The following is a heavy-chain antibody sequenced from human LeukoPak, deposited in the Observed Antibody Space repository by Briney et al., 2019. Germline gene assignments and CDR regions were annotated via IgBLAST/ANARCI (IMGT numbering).Heavy chain of an antibody. J-gene: IGHJ5*02. D-gene: IGHD6-13*01. CDR1: GFTFSSYA. CDR3: ARSQRVYSSGWSGNWFDP. V-gene: IGHV3-30-3*01. CDR2: ISYDGSNK. Sequence: GGSLRLSCAASGFTFSSYAMHWVRQAPGKGLEWVAVISYDGSNKYYADSVKGRFTISRDNSKNTLYLQMNSLRAEDTAVYYCARSQRVYSSGWSGNWFDPWGQGTLVTVSS.